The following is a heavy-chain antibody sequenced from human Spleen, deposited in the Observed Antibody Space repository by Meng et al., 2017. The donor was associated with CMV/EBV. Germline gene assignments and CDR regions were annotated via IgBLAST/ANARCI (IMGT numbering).Heavy chain of an antibody. Sequence: GGSLRLSCKGSGSSFTSYWIGWVRQMPGKGLEWMGIIYPGDSDTRYSPSFQGQVTISADKSFSTAYLQWSSLKASDTAMYYCARQGDCTSTDCRGGLDYWGQGTLVTVSS. CDR1: GSSFTSYW. CDR3: ARQGDCTSTDCRGGLDY. J-gene: IGHJ4*02. D-gene: IGHD2-8*01. V-gene: IGHV5-51*01. CDR2: IYPGDSDT.